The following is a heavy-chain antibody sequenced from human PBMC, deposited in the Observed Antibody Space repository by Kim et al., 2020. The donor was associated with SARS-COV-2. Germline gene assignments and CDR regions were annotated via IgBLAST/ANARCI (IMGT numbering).Heavy chain of an antibody. CDR3: ARDLSGGGNWFDP. J-gene: IGHJ5*02. Sequence: YAQKFKGRVTMTRDTSISTAYMELSRLRSDDTAVYYCARDLSGGGNWFDPWGQGTLVTVSS. D-gene: IGHD1-26*01. V-gene: IGHV1-2*02.